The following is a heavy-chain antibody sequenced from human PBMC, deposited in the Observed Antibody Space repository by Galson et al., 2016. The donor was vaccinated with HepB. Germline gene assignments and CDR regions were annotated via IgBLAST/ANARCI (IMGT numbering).Heavy chain of an antibody. V-gene: IGHV4-39*02. CDR2: MYHSGST. CDR1: GGSISSSGYY. J-gene: IGHJ4*02. CDR3: ARLRDYGYFDY. D-gene: IGHD3-10*01. Sequence: SETLSLTCTVSGGSISSSGYYWGWIRQPPQKGLEWIGTMYHSGSTYYKPSLKSRVPISVDTSKNHFSLTLSSVTAADTAVYYCARLRDYGYFDYWGQGTAVTVSS.